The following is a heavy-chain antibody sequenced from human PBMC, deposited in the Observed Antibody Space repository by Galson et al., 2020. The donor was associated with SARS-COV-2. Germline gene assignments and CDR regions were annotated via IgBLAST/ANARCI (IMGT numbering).Heavy chain of an antibody. CDR2: INWNGGST. V-gene: IGHV3-20*04. J-gene: IGHJ5*02. CDR1: GFTFDDYG. Sequence: GGSLRLSCAASGFTFDDYGMSWVRQAPGKGLEWVSGINWNGGSTGYADSVKGRFTISRDNAKNSLYLQMNSLRAEDTALYYCVRDPLWFRESGFDPWGQGTLVTVSS. CDR3: VRDPLWFRESGFDP. D-gene: IGHD3-10*01.